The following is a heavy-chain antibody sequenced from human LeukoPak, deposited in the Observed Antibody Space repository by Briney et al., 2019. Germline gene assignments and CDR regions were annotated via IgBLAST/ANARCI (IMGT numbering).Heavy chain of an antibody. CDR2: IYHGGST. CDR3: ARDGRGLGFYYYYMDV. Sequence: NLSETLSLTCTVSGYSISSGYYWGWIPQSPGKGVEWIGSIYHGGSTYYDPSLRSRVIVSVDTSKNQFSLKLSSVTAADTAVYYCARDGRGLGFYYYYMDVWGKGTTVTVSS. V-gene: IGHV4-38-2*02. J-gene: IGHJ6*03. CDR1: GYSISSGYY.